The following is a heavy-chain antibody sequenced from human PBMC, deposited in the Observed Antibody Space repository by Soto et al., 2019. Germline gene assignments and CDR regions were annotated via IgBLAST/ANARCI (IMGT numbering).Heavy chain of an antibody. CDR2: IYYSGST. CDR3: ARDTGRTTHHAFDI. Sequence: TLSLTRTVSGGSISSGGYYWSWILQHPGKGLEWIGYIYYSGSTYYNPSLKSRVNISVDTSKNQFSLKLSSVTAADTAVYYCARDTGRTTHHAFDIWGQGQMVTVSS. CDR1: GGSISSGGYY. J-gene: IGHJ3*02. V-gene: IGHV4-31*03. D-gene: IGHD1-7*01.